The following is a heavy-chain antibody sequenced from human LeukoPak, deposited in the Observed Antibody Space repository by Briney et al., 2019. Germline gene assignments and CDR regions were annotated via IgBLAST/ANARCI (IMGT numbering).Heavy chain of an antibody. CDR1: SVSLTNYY. V-gene: IGHV4-59*01. Sequence: KPSETLSLTCTVSSVSLTNYYWSWIRQPPGKGLEWIGYIFFSGTTNYNPSLKSLVTISVDTSKNQFSLKMTSVTAADTAVYFCARVGSGGAWFDFWGQGTLVTVSS. CDR3: ARVGSGGAWFDF. D-gene: IGHD6-19*01. J-gene: IGHJ4*02. CDR2: IFFSGTT.